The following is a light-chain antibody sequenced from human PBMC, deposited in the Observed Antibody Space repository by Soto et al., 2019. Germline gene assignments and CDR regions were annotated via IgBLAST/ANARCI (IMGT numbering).Light chain of an antibody. J-gene: IGKJ5*01. V-gene: IGKV3-20*01. Sequence: EIVLTQSPGTLSLSPGESATLSCRANQVVSTSYLAWYQQKPGQAPRLLIYHASDRAAGIPDRFSGSGSGTDFTLTISRLEPEDFATYYCQQYESLPLTFGQGTRLEIK. CDR3: QQYESLPLT. CDR2: HAS. CDR1: QVVSTSY.